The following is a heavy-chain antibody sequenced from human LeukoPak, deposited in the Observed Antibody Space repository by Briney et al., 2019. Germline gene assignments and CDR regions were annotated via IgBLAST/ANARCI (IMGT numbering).Heavy chain of an antibody. CDR2: IRYDGSNK. Sequence: GGSLRLSCAASGFTFSSIGMHWVRQAPGKGLEWLAFIRYDGSNKYYADSMKGQLTISRDNSKNTLYLEMNSLRPEDTAMYYCAKGRATAVANWYFGLWGRGTLVTVSS. D-gene: IGHD5-18*01. V-gene: IGHV3-30*02. J-gene: IGHJ2*01. CDR1: GFTFSSIG. CDR3: AKGRATAVANWYFGL.